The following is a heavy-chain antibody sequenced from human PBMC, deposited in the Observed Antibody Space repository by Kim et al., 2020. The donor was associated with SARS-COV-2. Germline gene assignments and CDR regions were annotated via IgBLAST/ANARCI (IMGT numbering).Heavy chain of an antibody. D-gene: IGHD3-22*01. Sequence: SVKVSCKASGGTFSSYAISWVRQAPGQGLEWMGGIIPIFGTANYAQKFQGRVTITADESTSTAYMELSSLRSEDTAVYYCARAETHPITMIAHYYGMDVWGQGTTVTVSS. CDR2: IIPIFGTA. CDR3: ARAETHPITMIAHYYGMDV. V-gene: IGHV1-69*13. J-gene: IGHJ6*02. CDR1: GGTFSSYA.